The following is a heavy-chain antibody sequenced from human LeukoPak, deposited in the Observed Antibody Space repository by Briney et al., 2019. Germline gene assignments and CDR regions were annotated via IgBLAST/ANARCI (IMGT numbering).Heavy chain of an antibody. D-gene: IGHD3-22*01. CDR3: ARVAYDSSGYYYFDY. V-gene: IGHV1-2*06. CDR1: GYTFTGYY. Sequence: ASVKVSCKASGYTFTGYYMHWVRQAPGQGLEWMGRINPDSGGTNYAQKFQGRVTMTRDTSISTAYMELSRLRSDDTAVYYCARVAYDSSGYYYFDYWGQGTLVTVSP. J-gene: IGHJ4*02. CDR2: INPDSGGT.